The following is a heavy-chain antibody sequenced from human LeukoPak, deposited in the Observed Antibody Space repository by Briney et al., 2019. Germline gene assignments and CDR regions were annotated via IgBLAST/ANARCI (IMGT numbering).Heavy chain of an antibody. D-gene: IGHD1-14*01. CDR1: GGSIGSYY. J-gene: IGHJ4*02. CDR2: IYYSGST. CDR3: ARGPPRSMGDY. Sequence: PSETLSLTCTVSGGSIGSYYWSWIRQPPGKGLEWIGYIYYSGSTNYNPSLKSRVTISVDTSKNQFSLKLSSVTAADTAVYYCARGPPRSMGDYWGQGTLVTVSS. V-gene: IGHV4-59*01.